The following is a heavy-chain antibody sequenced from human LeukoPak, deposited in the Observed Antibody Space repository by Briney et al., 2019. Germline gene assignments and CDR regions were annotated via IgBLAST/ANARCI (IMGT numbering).Heavy chain of an antibody. CDR1: ACTFSRYE. Sequence: GGPLRLSCAASACTFSRYEMSWARQTPGKGLEGVSYISSSGSKIYYADSVKGRFTISRDNAKNSLYLQMNSLRAEDTALYYCASYSTSSRAGFDYWGQGTLVTVSS. D-gene: IGHD6-6*01. V-gene: IGHV3-48*03. CDR3: ASYSTSSRAGFDY. J-gene: IGHJ4*02. CDR2: ISSSGSKI.